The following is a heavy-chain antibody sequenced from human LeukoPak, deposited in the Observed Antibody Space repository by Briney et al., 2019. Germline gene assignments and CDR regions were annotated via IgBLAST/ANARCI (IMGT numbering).Heavy chain of an antibody. V-gene: IGHV3-48*02. J-gene: IGHJ4*02. D-gene: IGHD1-1*01. Sequence: PGGSLRLSCAPSGFTLSSDNMNWVRQAPGKGQEWVSYISSSTKTIYYADSVKGRFTISTDTAKNSLYLQMNILRDEDTAVYYCARERTSYGSACDYWGQGTLVTVSS. CDR3: ARERTSYGSACDY. CDR2: ISSSTKTI. CDR1: GFTLSSDN.